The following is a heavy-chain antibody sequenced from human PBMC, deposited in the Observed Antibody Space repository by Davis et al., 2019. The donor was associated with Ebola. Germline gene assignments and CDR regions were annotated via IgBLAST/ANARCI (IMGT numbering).Heavy chain of an antibody. CDR2: IIPIFGTA. CDR3: AKENILYHDAFDI. D-gene: IGHD1/OR15-1a*01. V-gene: IGHV1-69*13. CDR1: VYTFTSYY. Sequence: SVQVSCKASVYTFTSYYMHWVRQAPGQGLEWMGGIIPIFGTANYAQKFQGRVTITADESTSTAYMELSSLRSEDTAVYYCAKENILYHDAFDIWGQGTMVTVSS. J-gene: IGHJ3*02.